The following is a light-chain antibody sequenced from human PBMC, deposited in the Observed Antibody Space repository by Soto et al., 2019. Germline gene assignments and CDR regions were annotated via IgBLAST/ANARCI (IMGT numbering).Light chain of an antibody. CDR3: HQFGSSPPRT. Sequence: EIVLTQSPGTLSLSPGERATLSCRASQSFSSTSLAWYQHKSGQPPRLLINASSRRATGIPDRFSGSGSGTDFTLTISRLEPEDFAVYYCHQFGSSPPRTFGQGTKVEIK. CDR1: QSFSSTS. CDR2: ASS. V-gene: IGKV3-20*01. J-gene: IGKJ1*01.